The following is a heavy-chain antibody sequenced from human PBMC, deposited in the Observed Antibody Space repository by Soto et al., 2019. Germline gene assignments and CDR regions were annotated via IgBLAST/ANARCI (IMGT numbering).Heavy chain of an antibody. CDR3: AKCMTTVTTFPFDI. Sequence: EVQLLESGGGLVKPGGSLRLSCAASGFTFSSYAMSWVRQAPGKGLEWVSAISGSGVGTYYADSVQGRFTISRDNSKTTLYLQMTSLRAEDTAVYYCAKCMTTVTTFPFDIWGQGTMVSVSS. CDR1: GFTFSSYA. CDR2: ISGSGVGT. J-gene: IGHJ3*02. D-gene: IGHD4-17*01. V-gene: IGHV3-23*01.